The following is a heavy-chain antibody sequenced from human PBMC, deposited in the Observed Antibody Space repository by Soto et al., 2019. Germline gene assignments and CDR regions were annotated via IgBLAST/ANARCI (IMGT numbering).Heavy chain of an antibody. Sequence: QVQLVQSGAEVKKPGSSVKVSCKASGGTFSSYAISWVRQAPGQGLEWMGGIIPISGTANYAQKFQGRVTITADEATRTAYMELRSLRSEDTAVYYCARSQGSSTSLEIYYYYYYGMDVWGQGTKVTVSS. D-gene: IGHD2-2*01. J-gene: IGHJ6*02. CDR1: GGTFSSYA. V-gene: IGHV1-69*01. CDR2: IIPISGTA. CDR3: ARSQGSSTSLEIYYYYYYGMDV.